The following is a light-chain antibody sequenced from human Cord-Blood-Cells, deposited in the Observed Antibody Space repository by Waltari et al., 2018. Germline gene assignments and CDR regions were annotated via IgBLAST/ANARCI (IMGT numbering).Light chain of an antibody. CDR2: KAS. CDR1: QSISSW. CDR3: QQYNSYSYT. J-gene: IGKJ2*01. V-gene: IGKV1-5*03. Sequence: DIRMTQSPSTLSASLGDRVPITCRASQSISSWLAWYQHRPCKAPKLVIYKASSSESGGPARFSGSGSGTEFTLAISSLQPDDFATYYGQQYNSYSYTFGQGTKLEIK.